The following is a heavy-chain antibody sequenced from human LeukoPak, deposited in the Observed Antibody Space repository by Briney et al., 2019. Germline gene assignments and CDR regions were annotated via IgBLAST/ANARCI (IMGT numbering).Heavy chain of an antibody. J-gene: IGHJ5*02. D-gene: IGHD6-25*01. CDR3: ARQSTIAAAKIDP. CDR1: GGSISSSNYY. Sequence: SETLSLTCTVSGGSISSSNYYWGWIRQPPGRGLEWIGNIYYRGNTFYSPSLKSRVTVSVDTSKNQFSLKLNSVTAADTAIYYCARQSTIAAAKIDPWGQGSLVTVSS. V-gene: IGHV4-39*01. CDR2: IYYRGNT.